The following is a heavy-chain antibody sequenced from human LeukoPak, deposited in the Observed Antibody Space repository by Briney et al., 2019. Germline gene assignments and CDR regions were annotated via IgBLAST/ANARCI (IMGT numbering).Heavy chain of an antibody. CDR1: GFTFSSYA. V-gene: IGHV3-23*01. D-gene: IGHD2-21*02. Sequence: GGSLRLSCAASGFTFSSYAMSWVRQAPGKGLEWVSHFSASGGTIYYADSVKGRYTISRDNSKNTLYLQMNSLRAEDTAVYYCAKSDCGSDCQVLDCWGQGALVTVSP. CDR3: AKSDCGSDCQVLDC. CDR2: FSASGGTI. J-gene: IGHJ4*02.